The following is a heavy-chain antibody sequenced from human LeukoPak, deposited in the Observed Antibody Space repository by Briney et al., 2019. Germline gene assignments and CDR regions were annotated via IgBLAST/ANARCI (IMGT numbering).Heavy chain of an antibody. Sequence: GGSLRLSCAASGFTFSSYAMHWVRQAPGKGLEYVSAISSNGGSTYYANSVKGRFTISRDNSKNTLYLQMGSLRAEDMAVYYCARSYGSGSYYNACAYWGQGTLVTVPS. V-gene: IGHV3-64*01. J-gene: IGHJ4*02. CDR1: GFTFSSYA. D-gene: IGHD3-10*01. CDR2: ISSNGGST. CDR3: ARSYGSGSYYNACAY.